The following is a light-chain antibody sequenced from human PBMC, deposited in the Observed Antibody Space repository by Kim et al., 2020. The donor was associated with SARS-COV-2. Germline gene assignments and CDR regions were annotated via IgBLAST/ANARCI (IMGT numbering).Light chain of an antibody. CDR3: CSYAGSYTWV. CDR2: DVS. V-gene: IGLV2-11*01. J-gene: IGLJ3*02. CDR1: SSDVGGYNY. Sequence: GHSGTISCTGTSSDVGGYNYVSWYQQHPGKAPKLMIYDVSKRPSGVPDRFSGSKSGNTASLTISGLQAEDEADYYCCSYAGSYTWVFGGGTKLTVL.